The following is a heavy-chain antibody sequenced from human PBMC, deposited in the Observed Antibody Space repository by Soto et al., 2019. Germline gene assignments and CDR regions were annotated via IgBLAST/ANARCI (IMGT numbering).Heavy chain of an antibody. CDR3: AKRWDCSGGSCYSSLKYYYYYVDV. V-gene: IGHV3-23*01. CDR1: RFTFTSYA. Sequence: GGSLRLSCAASRFTFTSYAITWVRQAPGKGLEWVSAISSSASRTYYADSVKGRFTISRDNSKNTLYLQMNSLRAEDTAVYYCAKRWDCSGGSCYSSLKYYYYYVDVWGKGTTVTVSS. J-gene: IGHJ6*03. CDR2: ISSSASRT. D-gene: IGHD2-15*01.